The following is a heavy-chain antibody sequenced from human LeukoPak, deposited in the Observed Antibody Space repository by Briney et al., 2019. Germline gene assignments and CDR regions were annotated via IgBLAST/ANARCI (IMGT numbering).Heavy chain of an antibody. CDR3: AGLPAYYYDTSGFYFDY. D-gene: IGHD3-22*01. CDR2: IYSGGST. Sequence: PGGSLRLSCAASGFAFSSYSMNWVRQAPGKGLEWVSLIYSGGSTYYADSVKGRFTISRDNSKNTLYLQMNSLRAEDTAVYYCAGLPAYYYDTSGFYFDYWGQGTLVTVSS. CDR1: GFAFSSYS. J-gene: IGHJ4*02. V-gene: IGHV3-66*04.